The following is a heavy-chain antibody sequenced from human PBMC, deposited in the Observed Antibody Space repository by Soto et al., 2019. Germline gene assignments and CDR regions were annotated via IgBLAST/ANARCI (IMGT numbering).Heavy chain of an antibody. Sequence: ASGKVSCKASGYTFTNYYMHWVRQAPGQGLEWMGIIYPSGGSTRNAQKFQGRVTMTRDTSTSTVYMELSSLRSEDTAVYCCARDFSGAMDYWGRGTPVTVSS. D-gene: IGHD1-26*01. CDR2: IYPSGGST. V-gene: IGHV1-46*01. CDR1: GYTFTNYY. CDR3: ARDFSGAMDY. J-gene: IGHJ4*02.